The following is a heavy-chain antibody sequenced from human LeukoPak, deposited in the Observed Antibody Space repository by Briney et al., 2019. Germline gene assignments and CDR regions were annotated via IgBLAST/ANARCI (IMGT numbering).Heavy chain of an antibody. CDR3: ARDREYSRSWATLDYFDY. CDR2: ISAYNGNT. CDR1: GYTFTSYG. D-gene: IGHD6-6*01. J-gene: IGHJ4*02. Sequence: GASVKVSCKASGYTFTSYGISWVRQAPGQGLEWMGWISAYNGNTNYAQKLQGRVTMTTDTSTSTAYMELRSLRSDDTAVYYCARDREYSRSWATLDYFDYWGQGTLVTVSS. V-gene: IGHV1-18*01.